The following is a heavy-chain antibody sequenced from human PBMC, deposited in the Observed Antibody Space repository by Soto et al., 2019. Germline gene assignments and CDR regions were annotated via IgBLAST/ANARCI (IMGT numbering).Heavy chain of an antibody. J-gene: IGHJ5*02. V-gene: IGHV4-59*01. CDR2: IHYSGST. CDR1: GGSISSYY. Sequence: PSETLSLTCTVSGGSISSYYWSWIRQPPGKGLEWIGYIHYSGSTNYNPSLKSRVTISLDTSKNQFSLKLTSVTAADTAIYYCATNGYNYPYWFDPWGQGTLVTVSS. D-gene: IGHD3-22*01. CDR3: ATNGYNYPYWFDP.